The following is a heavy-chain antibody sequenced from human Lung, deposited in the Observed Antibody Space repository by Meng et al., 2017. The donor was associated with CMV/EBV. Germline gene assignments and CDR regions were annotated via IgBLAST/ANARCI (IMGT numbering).Heavy chain of an antibody. Sequence: CAVYGGSFSGYYWSWIRQPPGKGLEWIGCIYYSGSTYYNPSLKSRVTISVDTSKNQFSLKLSSVTAADTAVYYCARSDGGPPRITMVRGVIINAFDIWXQGTMVTVSS. D-gene: IGHD3-10*01. CDR3: ARSDGGPPRITMVRGVIINAFDI. V-gene: IGHV4-34*09. J-gene: IGHJ3*02. CDR2: IYYSGST. CDR1: GGSFSGYY.